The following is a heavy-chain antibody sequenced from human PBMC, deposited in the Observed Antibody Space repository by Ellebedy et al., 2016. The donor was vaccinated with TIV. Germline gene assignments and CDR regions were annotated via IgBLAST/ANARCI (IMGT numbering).Heavy chain of an antibody. CDR2: ISAGSTST. J-gene: IGHJ4*02. CDR1: GFTFSTFA. D-gene: IGHD5-18*01. V-gene: IGHV3-23*01. Sequence: GGSLRLSCAASGFTFSTFAMHWVRQTPGKGLEWASVISAGSTSTHYTDSVKGRFTISRDNSQNTLFLQMNSLRAEDTAVYYCAKGSSSGYNYDRVGFAYWGQGILVTVSS. CDR3: AKGSSSGYNYDRVGFAY.